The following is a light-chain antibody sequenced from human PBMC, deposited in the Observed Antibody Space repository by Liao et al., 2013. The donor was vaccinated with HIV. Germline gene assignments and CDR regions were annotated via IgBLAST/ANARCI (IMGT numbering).Light chain of an antibody. V-gene: IGLV3-1*01. CDR3: QAWDSGAEVL. CDR1: TLGDKH. CDR2: QDT. Sequence: SYELTQPPSVSVAPGQTASITCSGHTLGDKHVSWYQQRPGQSPVLVMYQDTKRPSGIPERFSGSNSGNTATLTITGTQTMDESDYFCQAWDSGAEVLFGGGTKLTVL. J-gene: IGLJ2*01.